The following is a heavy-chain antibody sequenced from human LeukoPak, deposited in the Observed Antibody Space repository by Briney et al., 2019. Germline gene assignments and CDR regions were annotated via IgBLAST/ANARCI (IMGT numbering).Heavy chain of an antibody. J-gene: IGHJ4*02. CDR3: ARDLWNDGDAVFDY. CDR2: IKQDGSEK. V-gene: IGHV3-7*01. CDR1: GFTFSSYW. Sequence: GGSLRLSCADSGFTFSSYWMSWVRQAPGKGLEWVANIKQDGSEKYYVDSVKGRFTISRDNAKNSLYLQMNSLRAEDTAVYYCARDLWNDGDAVFDYWGQGTLVTVSS. D-gene: IGHD1-1*01.